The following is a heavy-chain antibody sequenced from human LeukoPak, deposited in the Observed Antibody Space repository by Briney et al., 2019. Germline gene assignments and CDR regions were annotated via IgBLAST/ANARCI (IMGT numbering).Heavy chain of an antibody. CDR3: ATSKGYILTGYFHFDH. J-gene: IGHJ4*02. V-gene: IGHV1-24*01. CDR1: GYTLTELS. D-gene: IGHD3-9*01. Sequence: ASVKVSCKVSGYTLTELSMHWVRQAPGKGLEWMGGFDPEDGETIYAQKFQGRVTMTEDTSTDTAYMELSSLRSEDTAVYYCATSKGYILTGYFHFDHWGQGTLVTVSS. CDR2: FDPEDGET.